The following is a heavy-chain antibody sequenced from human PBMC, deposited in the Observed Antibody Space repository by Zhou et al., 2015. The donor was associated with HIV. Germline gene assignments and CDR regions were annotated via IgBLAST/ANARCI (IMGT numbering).Heavy chain of an antibody. CDR3: AYAEMATIQRPDDAFDI. CDR2: IIPIFGTA. CDR1: GGTFSSYA. V-gene: IGHV1-69*01. D-gene: IGHD5-24*01. Sequence: QVQLVQSGAEVKKPGSSVKVSCKASGGTFSSYAISWVRQAPGQGLEWMGGIIPIFGTANYAQKFQGRVTITADESTSTAYMELSSLRSEDTAVYYCAYAEMATIQRPDDAFDIWGQGTMVTVSS. J-gene: IGHJ3*02.